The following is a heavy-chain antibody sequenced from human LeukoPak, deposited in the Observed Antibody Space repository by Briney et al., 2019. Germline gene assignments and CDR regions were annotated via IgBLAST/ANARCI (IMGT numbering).Heavy chain of an antibody. CDR2: ISGSGGST. V-gene: IGHV3-23*01. CDR1: GFTFSSYA. J-gene: IGHJ4*02. D-gene: IGHD2-2*01. Sequence: GGSLRLSCAASGFTFSSYAMSWVRQAPGKGLEWVSAISGSGGSTYYADSVKGRFTISRDNSKNTLYLQMNSLRAEDTAVYYCSIPPLGYCSSTSCLMAFDYWGQGTLVTVSS. CDR3: SIPPLGYCSSTSCLMAFDY.